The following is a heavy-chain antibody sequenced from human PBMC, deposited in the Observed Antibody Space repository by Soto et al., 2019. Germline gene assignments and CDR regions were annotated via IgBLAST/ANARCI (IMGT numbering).Heavy chain of an antibody. CDR1: GYSFTSYW. J-gene: IGHJ6*02. D-gene: IGHD1-20*01. Sequence: GESLKISCKGSGYSFTSYWIGWVRQMPGKGLEWMGIIYPGDSDTRYSPPFQGQVTISADKSISTADLQWSSLKASDTAMYYCATSGMTGTAPHYYYYGMDVWGQGTAVTVSS. CDR2: IYPGDSDT. V-gene: IGHV5-51*01. CDR3: ATSGMTGTAPHYYYYGMDV.